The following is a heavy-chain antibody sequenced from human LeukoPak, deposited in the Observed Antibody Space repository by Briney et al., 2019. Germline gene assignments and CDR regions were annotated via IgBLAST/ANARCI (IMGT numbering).Heavy chain of an antibody. CDR1: GGSISSGSYY. CDR2: IYTSGST. Sequence: TSETLSLTCTVSGGSISSGSYYWSWIRQPAGKGLEWIGRIYTSGSTNYNHSLKSRVTISVDTSKNQFSLKLSSVTAADTAVYYCARDWGLCDFRGIRGVNWGQGTLVTVSS. J-gene: IGHJ4*02. D-gene: IGHD3-16*01. CDR3: ARDWGLCDFRGIRGVN. V-gene: IGHV4-61*02.